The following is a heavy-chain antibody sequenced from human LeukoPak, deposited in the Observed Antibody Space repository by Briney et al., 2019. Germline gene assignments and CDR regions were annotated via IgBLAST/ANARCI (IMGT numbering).Heavy chain of an antibody. CDR1: GFTFISYW. V-gene: IGHV3-74*01. Sequence: PGRSLRLSCAASGFTFISYWTHWVRQAPGKGLVWVSRINSDGSSTSYADSVKGRFTISRDNAKNTLYLQMNRLRAEDTAVYYCAGGPDQWANWFDPWGQGTLVTVS. CDR2: INSDGSST. CDR3: AGGPDQWANWFDP. D-gene: IGHD1-26*01. J-gene: IGHJ5*02.